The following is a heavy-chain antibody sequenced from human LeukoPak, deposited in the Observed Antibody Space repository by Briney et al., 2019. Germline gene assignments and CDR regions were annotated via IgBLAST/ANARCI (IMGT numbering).Heavy chain of an antibody. CDR2: ISYDGSNK. J-gene: IGHJ4*02. CDR1: GFTFISHV. D-gene: IGHD1-26*01. V-gene: IGHV3-30*18. CDR3: AKKGEVGATRPFDY. Sequence: PGGPLRLSCAASGFTFISHVMHWVRQAPGKGLGWVAVISYDGSNKHYADSVKGRFTISRDNSKNTLYLQMNSLRAEDTAVYYCAKKGEVGATRPFDYWGEGALVTVSS.